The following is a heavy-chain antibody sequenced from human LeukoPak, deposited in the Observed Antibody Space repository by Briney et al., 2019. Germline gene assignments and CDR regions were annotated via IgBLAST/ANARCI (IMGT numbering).Heavy chain of an antibody. CDR2: ISTSGSTI. Sequence: GGSLRLSCAASGFTFSDYYMSWIRQAPGKGLEWVSCISTSGSTIYYADSVKGRFTIPRDNAKSSLYLQMNSLRADDTAAYYCARGAGYQLLPGYFYYMDVWGKGTTVTVSS. CDR3: ARGAGYQLLPGYFYYMDV. CDR1: GFTFSDYY. J-gene: IGHJ6*03. V-gene: IGHV3-11*01. D-gene: IGHD2-2*01.